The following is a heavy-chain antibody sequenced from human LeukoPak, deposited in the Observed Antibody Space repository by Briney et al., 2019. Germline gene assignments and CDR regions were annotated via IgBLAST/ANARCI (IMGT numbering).Heavy chain of an antibody. CDR1: GFTFNTYA. J-gene: IGHJ4*02. Sequence: GGSLRLSCAAAGFTFNTYAMSWVRQAPGKGLEWVSAISITGDSTHYADSVKGRFTISRDNSKNTPYLQMNSLRAEDTALYYCARDDYGDWPPLFDNWGQGTLVTVSS. V-gene: IGHV3-23*01. CDR2: ISITGDST. D-gene: IGHD4-17*01. CDR3: ARDDYGDWPPLFDN.